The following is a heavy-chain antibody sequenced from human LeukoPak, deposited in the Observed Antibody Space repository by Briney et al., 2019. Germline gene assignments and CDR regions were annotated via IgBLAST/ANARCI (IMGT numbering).Heavy chain of an antibody. CDR1: GYTFTSYG. CDR3: ARDRVGSSWYYYYYGMDV. D-gene: IGHD6-13*01. CDR2: ISAYNGNT. Sequence: ASVKVSCKASGYTFTSYGISWVRQAPGRGLEWMGWISAYNGNTNYAQKLQGRVTMTTDTSTSTAYMELRSLRSDDTAVYYCARDRVGSSWYYYYYGMDVWGQGTTVTVSS. J-gene: IGHJ6*02. V-gene: IGHV1-18*01.